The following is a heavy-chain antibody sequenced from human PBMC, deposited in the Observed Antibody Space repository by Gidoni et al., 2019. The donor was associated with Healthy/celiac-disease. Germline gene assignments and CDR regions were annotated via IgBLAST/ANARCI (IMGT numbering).Heavy chain of an antibody. Sequence: EVHLVESGGVLVKPGGSLRLSCPASGFTFSCYSMNWVRKAPGKGLEWVSSISSSSSYIYYADAVKGRFTIPRDNAKNSLYMQMNSLRDEDTAGYYCARGLHYDILTGYYPIGTYDYWGQGTLVTVSS. J-gene: IGHJ4*02. CDR1: GFTFSCYS. CDR3: ARGLHYDILTGYYPIGTYDY. V-gene: IGHV3-21*01. CDR2: ISSSSSYI. D-gene: IGHD3-9*01.